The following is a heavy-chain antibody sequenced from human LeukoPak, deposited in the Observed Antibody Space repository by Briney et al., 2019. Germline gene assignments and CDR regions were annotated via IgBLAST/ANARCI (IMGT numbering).Heavy chain of an antibody. J-gene: IGHJ4*02. CDR1: GYTFTGYY. V-gene: IGHV1-2*04. D-gene: IGHD2-15*01. CDR2: INPNSGGT. CDR3: ARDRRYCSGGSCYALGY. Sequence: ASVKVSCKASGYTFTGYYMHWVRQAPGQGLEWMGWINPNSGGTNYAQKFQGWVTMTRDTSISTAYMELSRLRSDDTAVYYCARDRRYCSGGSCYALGYWGQGTLVTVSS.